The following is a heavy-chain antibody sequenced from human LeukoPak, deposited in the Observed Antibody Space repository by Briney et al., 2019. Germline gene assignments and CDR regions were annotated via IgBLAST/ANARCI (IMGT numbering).Heavy chain of an antibody. V-gene: IGHV4-39*01. Sequence: SETLSLTCTVSGGSISSSSYYWGWIRQPPGKGLEWIGSIYYSGSTYYNPSLKSRVTISVDTSKNQFSLKLSSVTAADTAVYYCARPQKSGTIVYFDYWGQGTLVTVSS. CDR2: IYYSGST. CDR1: GGSISSSSYY. D-gene: IGHD1-7*01. CDR3: ARPQKSGTIVYFDY. J-gene: IGHJ4*02.